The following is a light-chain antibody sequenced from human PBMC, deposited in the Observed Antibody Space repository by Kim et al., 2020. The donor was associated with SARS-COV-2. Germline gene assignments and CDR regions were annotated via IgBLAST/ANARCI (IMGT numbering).Light chain of an antibody. CDR1: QSISSY. CDR2: AAC. Sequence: IQMTQSPSSLSASVGDRVTITCRASQSISSYLHWYQQKPGNAPKLLLYAACSLQSGVPSRFSVSGSGTDFTLTISSLHPEDFATYYCQQCYSMPRSFGKGTNLEI. V-gene: IGKV1-39*01. CDR3: QQCYSMPRS. J-gene: IGKJ2*03.